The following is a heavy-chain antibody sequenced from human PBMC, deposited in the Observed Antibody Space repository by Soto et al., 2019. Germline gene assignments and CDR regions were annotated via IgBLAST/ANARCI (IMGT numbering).Heavy chain of an antibody. D-gene: IGHD2-2*01. CDR2: SIPISGTA. Sequence: QVQLVQSGAEVKKPGSSVKVSCKASGGTFSSYAISWVRQAPGQGLEWMGGSIPISGTANYAQKFQGRVTITADESTSTAYRELSGMRSEDTAVYYCARSQGSSTSLEIYYYYYYGMDVWGQGTMVTVSS. CDR3: ARSQGSSTSLEIYYYYYYGMDV. J-gene: IGHJ6*02. V-gene: IGHV1-69*01. CDR1: GGTFSSYA.